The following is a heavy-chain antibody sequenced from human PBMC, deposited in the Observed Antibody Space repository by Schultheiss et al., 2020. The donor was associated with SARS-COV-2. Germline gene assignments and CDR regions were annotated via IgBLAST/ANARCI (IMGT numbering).Heavy chain of an antibody. CDR3: ARGPVTTDIDYYYYGMDV. J-gene: IGHJ6*02. V-gene: IGHV1-69*13. CDR1: GGTFSTYA. CDR2: IIPIFGPA. D-gene: IGHD4-17*01. Sequence: SVKVSCKASGGTFSTYAINWVRQAPGQGLEWMGGIIPIFGPANYAQKFQGRVTITADESTSTAYMELSSLKSEDTAVYYCARGPVTTDIDYYYYGMDVWGQGTTVTVSS.